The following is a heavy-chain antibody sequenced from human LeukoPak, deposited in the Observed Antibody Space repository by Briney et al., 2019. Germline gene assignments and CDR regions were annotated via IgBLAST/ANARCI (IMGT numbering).Heavy chain of an antibody. CDR1: GFTFSSYS. V-gene: IGHV3-21*01. Sequence: GGSLRLSCAASGFTFSSYSMNWVRQAPGKGLEWVSSISSSSSYIYYADSVKGRFTISRDNAKNSLYLQMNSLRAEDTAVYYCARDPPWKYCSSTSCYNDYWGQGTLVTVSS. J-gene: IGHJ4*02. CDR2: ISSSSSYI. D-gene: IGHD2-2*01. CDR3: ARDPPWKYCSSTSCYNDY.